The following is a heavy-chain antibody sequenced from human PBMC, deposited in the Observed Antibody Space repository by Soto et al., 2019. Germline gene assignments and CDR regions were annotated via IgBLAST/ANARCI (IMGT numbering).Heavy chain of an antibody. CDR1: GYTLNIYG. D-gene: IGHD5-18*01. CDR2: ISPFIGNT. CDR3: ARPRGYSYGFDY. J-gene: IGHJ4*02. Sequence: ASVKVSCKASGYTLNIYGITWIRQAPGQGLEWMGWISPFIGNTNYAQKFQGRVTMTTDTSTSTAYMELRSLRSDDTAVYYCARPRGYSYGFDYWGQGTLVTVSS. V-gene: IGHV1-18*01.